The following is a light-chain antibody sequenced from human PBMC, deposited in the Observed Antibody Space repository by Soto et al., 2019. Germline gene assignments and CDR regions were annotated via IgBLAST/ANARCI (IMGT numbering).Light chain of an antibody. CDR1: SSNIGAGYP. V-gene: IGLV1-40*01. J-gene: IGLJ3*02. CDR2: GNT. CDR3: QSYDSSLSGWV. Sequence: SVLTQPRSVSRAPGQRVTVSCIGSSSNIGAGYPVHWYQQLPGTSPQLLIYGNTNRPSGVPDRFSGSKSGTSASLATTGLQAEDEADYYCQSYDSSLSGWVFGGGTKVTVL.